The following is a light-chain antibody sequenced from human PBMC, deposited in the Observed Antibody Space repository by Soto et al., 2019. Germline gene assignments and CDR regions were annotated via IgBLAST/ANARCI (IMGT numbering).Light chain of an antibody. V-gene: IGKV3-15*01. CDR2: GAS. CDR3: QQYNNWPPRGT. J-gene: IGKJ1*01. Sequence: EIVMTQSPATLSVSPGERATLSCRASQSVSSNLAWYQQKPGQAPRLLIYGASTRATGIPARFSGSGSGTEFTLTISSLQSEDFALYYCQQYNNWPPRGTFGQGTNVEIK. CDR1: QSVSSN.